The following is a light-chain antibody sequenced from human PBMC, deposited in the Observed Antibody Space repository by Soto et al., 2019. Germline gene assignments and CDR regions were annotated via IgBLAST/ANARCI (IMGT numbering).Light chain of an antibody. CDR3: QQDDNWPPGT. J-gene: IGKJ1*01. CDR1: ESVGSH. Sequence: DTVMTQSPATLSLSPGETATLSCRASESVGSHLAWYQQIPGQAPRLLIYGVSTRATGIPARFRGSGSETEFSLTITSLQSEDFGVYFCQQDDNWPPGTFGQGTKVES. CDR2: GVS. V-gene: IGKV3-15*01.